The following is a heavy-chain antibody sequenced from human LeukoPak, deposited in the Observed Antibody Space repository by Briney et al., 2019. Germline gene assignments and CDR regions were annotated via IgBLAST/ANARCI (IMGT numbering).Heavy chain of an antibody. D-gene: IGHD6-13*01. CDR3: GRDIYRGSSWPLDY. Sequence: ASVKVSCKASGYTFTSYAMNWVRQAPGQGLEWMGWINTNTGNPTYAQGFTGRFVFSLDTSVSTAYLQISSLKAEDTAVYYCGRDIYRGSSWPLDYWGQGTLVTVSS. V-gene: IGHV7-4-1*02. CDR1: GYTFTSYA. J-gene: IGHJ4*02. CDR2: INTNTGNP.